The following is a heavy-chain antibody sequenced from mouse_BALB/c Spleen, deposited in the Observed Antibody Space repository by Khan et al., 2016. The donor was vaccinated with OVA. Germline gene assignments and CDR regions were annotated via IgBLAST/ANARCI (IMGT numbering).Heavy chain of an antibody. CDR3: ARKDYYDYDPFPY. J-gene: IGHJ3*01. V-gene: IGHV3-2*02. CDR1: GYSITSEYT. D-gene: IGHD2-4*01. Sequence: EVKLEESGPGLVKPSQSLSLTCTVTGYSITSEYTWNWIRQFLGNKLEWMGFISYSGNTRYNPSLKSRISITRDTSKNQFFLQLNSVTSEDTATYYCARKDYYDYDPFPYWGQGTLVTVSA. CDR2: ISYSGNT.